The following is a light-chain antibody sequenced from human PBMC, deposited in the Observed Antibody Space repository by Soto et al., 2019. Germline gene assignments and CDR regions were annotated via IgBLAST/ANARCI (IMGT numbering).Light chain of an antibody. CDR1: QSIGTW. Sequence: DIQMTQSPSTLSASVGDRVTITCRASQSIGTWLAWYQQKVGGAPNLLIFDASTLESGVPSRFSGSGSGTEFTLTISSLQRDDFATYSCQQYSSYSTFGQGTKVE. CDR2: DAS. V-gene: IGKV1-5*01. J-gene: IGKJ1*01. CDR3: QQYSSYST.